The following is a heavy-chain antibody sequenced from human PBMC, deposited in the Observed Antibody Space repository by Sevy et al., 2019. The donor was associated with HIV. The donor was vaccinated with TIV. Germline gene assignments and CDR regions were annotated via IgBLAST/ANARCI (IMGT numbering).Heavy chain of an antibody. CDR1: GFTFSKYW. J-gene: IGHJ4*02. CDR2: INQDGSEK. V-gene: IGHV3-7*01. D-gene: IGHD3-10*01. Sequence: GGSLRLSCAASGFTFSKYWMSWVRQAPGKGLEWVANINQDGSEKYYVDSVKGRFTISRDNGKNSLYLQMNSPRAEDTAVYYCARETGSSHFDYWGQGTLVTVSS. CDR3: ARETGSSHFDY.